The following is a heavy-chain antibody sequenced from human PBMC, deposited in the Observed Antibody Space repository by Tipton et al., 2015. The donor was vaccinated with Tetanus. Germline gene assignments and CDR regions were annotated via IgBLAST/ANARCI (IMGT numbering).Heavy chain of an antibody. J-gene: IGHJ6*02. CDR3: ARDSRLFYAMDV. CDR1: GGSVSSYY. CDR2: IYHTGTT. V-gene: IGHV4-59*06. Sequence: TLSLTCNVSGGSVSSYYWTWIRQPPGKGLEWIGYIYHTGTTYYNPSFKSRVSISVDTSMSQFSLELNSVTAADTAVYYCARDSRLFYAMDVWGQGATVAVSS. D-gene: IGHD3-22*01.